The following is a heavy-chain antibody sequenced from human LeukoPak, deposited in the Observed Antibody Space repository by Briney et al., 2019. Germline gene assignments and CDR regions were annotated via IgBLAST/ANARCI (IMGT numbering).Heavy chain of an antibody. CDR3: AKDTPDDIAVAAPYFDY. D-gene: IGHD6-19*01. J-gene: IGHJ4*02. CDR1: GFTFSSYA. V-gene: IGHV3-23*01. Sequence: GGSLRLSCAASGFTFSSYAMSWVSQAPGKGLEWVSAISGSGGGTYYADSVKGRFTISRDNSKNTLYLQMNSLRAEDTAVYYCAKDTPDDIAVAAPYFDYWGQGTLVTVSS. CDR2: ISGSGGGT.